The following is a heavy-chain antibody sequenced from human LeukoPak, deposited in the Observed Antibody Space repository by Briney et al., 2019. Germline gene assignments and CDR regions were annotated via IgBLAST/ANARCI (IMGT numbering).Heavy chain of an antibody. D-gene: IGHD5-12*01. CDR2: IYYSGST. V-gene: IGHV4-31*03. J-gene: IGHJ6*02. CDR1: GGSISSGGYY. CDR3: ARDRGYSGMYYYGMDV. Sequence: SQTLSLTCTVSGGSISSGGYYWSWIRQHPGKGLEWIGYIYYSGSTYYNPSLKSRVTISVDTSKNQFSLKLSSVTAADTAVYYCARDRGYSGMYYYGMDVWGQGTTVTVSS.